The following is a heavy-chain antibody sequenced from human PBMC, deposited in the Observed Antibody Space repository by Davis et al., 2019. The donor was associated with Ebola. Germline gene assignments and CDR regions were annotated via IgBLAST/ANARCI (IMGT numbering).Heavy chain of an antibody. V-gene: IGHV1-46*01. CDR3: AGGGGYTDWLSPFWRY. D-gene: IGHD3-9*01. J-gene: IGHJ4*02. Sequence: AASVKVSCKASGYTFTAYYIHWVRQAPEQGLEWMGVIDPSGGSTSYAQKFQGRVTMTRDTSTSTVYMELNSLRSEDTAVYYCAGGGGYTDWLSPFWRYWGQGTLVTVSS. CDR2: IDPSGGST. CDR1: GYTFTAYY.